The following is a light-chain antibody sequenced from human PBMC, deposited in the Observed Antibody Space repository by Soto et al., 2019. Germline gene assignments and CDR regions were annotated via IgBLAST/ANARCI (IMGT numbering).Light chain of an antibody. CDR2: KTS. Sequence: EMAQSLDIGGRCVRDRITITCRASQTISSRLAWYQQKPGKAPKILIYKTSTLKSGVPSRFSGSVSGTEFTLTISSLQPEDFATYYCQHYNSHPDAFGDGTKVDI. V-gene: IGKV1-5*03. CDR3: QHYNSHPDA. CDR1: QTISSR. J-gene: IGKJ3*01.